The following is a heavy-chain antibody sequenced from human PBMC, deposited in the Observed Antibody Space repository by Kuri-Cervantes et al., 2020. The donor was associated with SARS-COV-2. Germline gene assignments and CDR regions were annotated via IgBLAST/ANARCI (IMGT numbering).Heavy chain of an antibody. J-gene: IGHJ5*02. CDR3: ARGGTYYYDRSGFDWFDP. CDR1: DGSISNYY. Sequence: ESLKISCTVSDGSISNYYWSWIRQPPGKGLEWIGYIHHSGSTNYNPSLNSRVTISIDTSKNQFALRLSTVTAADTAVYYCARGGTYYYDRSGFDWFDPWGQGTLVTVSS. V-gene: IGHV4-59*01. D-gene: IGHD3-22*01. CDR2: IHHSGST.